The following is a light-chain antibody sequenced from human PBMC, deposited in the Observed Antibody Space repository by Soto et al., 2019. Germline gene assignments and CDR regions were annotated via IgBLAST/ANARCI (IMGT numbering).Light chain of an antibody. J-gene: IGLJ3*02. Sequence: QSVLTQPPSASGTPGQRVTISCSGSSSDIGSNVVNWYRQLHGTAPKLLIYTSDNRPSGVPSRFSGSKSGTSASLAISGLRSEDEADYYCAAWDDSLNGPLFGGGTKLTVL. CDR2: TSD. V-gene: IGLV1-44*01. CDR3: AAWDDSLNGPL. CDR1: SSDIGSNV.